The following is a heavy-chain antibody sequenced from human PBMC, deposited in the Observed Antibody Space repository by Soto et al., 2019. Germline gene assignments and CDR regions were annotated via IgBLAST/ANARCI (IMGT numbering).Heavy chain of an antibody. J-gene: IGHJ6*02. V-gene: IGHV4-59*08. CDR1: GGSISSYY. D-gene: IGHD3-10*01. Sequence: QVQLQESGPGLVKPSETLSLSCTVSGGSISSYYWSWFRQSPGKRMEWIGYVHHSWGSSYNPSLPSRVAISLDTSKSQCSLKVTSVTATDTAVYYCARQGFGPLHGLVDVWGQGTTVTVSS. CDR2: VHHSWGS. CDR3: ARQGFGPLHGLVDV.